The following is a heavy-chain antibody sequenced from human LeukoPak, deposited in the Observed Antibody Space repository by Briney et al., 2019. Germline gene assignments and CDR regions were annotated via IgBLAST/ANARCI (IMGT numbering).Heavy chain of an antibody. CDR1: GGSISNYY. V-gene: IGHV4-59*01. CDR3: ARVGGTNYHYYGMDV. Sequence: PSETLSLTCTVSGGSISNYYWSWIRQPPGKGLEWIGYIYYSGSTNYNPSLKSRVTISADTSKNQFSLKLSSVTAADTAVYYCARVGGTNYHYYGMDVWGQGTTVTVSS. J-gene: IGHJ6*02. D-gene: IGHD1-26*01. CDR2: IYYSGST.